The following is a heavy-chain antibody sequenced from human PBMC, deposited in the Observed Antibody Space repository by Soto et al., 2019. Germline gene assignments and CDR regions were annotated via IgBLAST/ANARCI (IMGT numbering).Heavy chain of an antibody. J-gene: IGHJ4*02. V-gene: IGHV1-69*05. CDR1: GGTFSSYA. CDR3: ARGARSTVFGKYYFDY. D-gene: IGHD4-17*01. Sequence: QVQLVQSGAEVKKPGSSVKVSCKASGGTFSSYAISWVRQAPGQGLEWMGGIIPIFGTANYAQKFQGRVTITXDEXTXTAYMELSSLRSEDTAVYYCARGARSTVFGKYYFDYWGQGTLVTVSS. CDR2: IIPIFGTA.